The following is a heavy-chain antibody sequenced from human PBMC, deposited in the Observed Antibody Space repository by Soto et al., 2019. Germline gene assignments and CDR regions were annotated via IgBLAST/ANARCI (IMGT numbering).Heavy chain of an antibody. V-gene: IGHV3-73*01. CDR1: GFTFSGSA. J-gene: IGHJ4*02. CDR3: TSPGYCSSTSCLDY. D-gene: IGHD2-2*01. Sequence: GGSLRLSCAASGFTFSGSAMHWVRQASGKGLEWVGRIRSKANSYATAYAASVKGRFTISRDDSKNTAYLQMNSLKTEDTAVYYCTSPGYCSSTSCLDYWGQGTLVTVSS. CDR2: IRSKANSYAT.